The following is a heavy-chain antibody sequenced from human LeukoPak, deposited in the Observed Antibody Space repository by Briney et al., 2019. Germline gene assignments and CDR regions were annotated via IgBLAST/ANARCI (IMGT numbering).Heavy chain of an antibody. D-gene: IGHD1-26*01. CDR2: IYHSGST. V-gene: IGHV4-30-2*01. CDR1: GGSISSGGYY. J-gene: IGHJ4*02. CDR3: TQGGELMNY. Sequence: SQTLSLTCTVSGGSISSGGYYWSWIRQPPGKGLEWIGYIYHSGSTYYNPSLKSRVTISVDRSKNQFSLKLSSVTAADTAVYYCTQGGELMNYWGQGTLVTVSS.